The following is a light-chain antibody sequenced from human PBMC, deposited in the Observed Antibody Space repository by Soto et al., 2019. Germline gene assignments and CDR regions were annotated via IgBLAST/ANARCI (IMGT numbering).Light chain of an antibody. Sequence: DIVMNQSTDFLAVSLGERATINCKSSLSLLSSSNNKNYLAWYQHKPGQPPKLHISLASIRESGVHDRFSGSGSDTYFTLTISSLQAEDVAFYYCQQYYRLRTFGQGTKLEIK. CDR3: QQYYRLRT. CDR2: LAS. J-gene: IGKJ2*01. V-gene: IGKV4-1*01. CDR1: LSLLSSSNNKNY.